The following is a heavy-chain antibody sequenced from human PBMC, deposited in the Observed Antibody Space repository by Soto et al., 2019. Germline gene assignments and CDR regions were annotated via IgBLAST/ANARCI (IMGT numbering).Heavy chain of an antibody. CDR3: ARWGSGWYYFDY. D-gene: IGHD6-19*01. V-gene: IGHV4-34*01. J-gene: IGHJ4*02. CDR2: INHSGST. CDR1: GGSFSGYY. Sequence: QVQLQQWGAGLLKPSENLSLTCAVYGGSFSGYYWSWIRQPPGKGLEWIGEINHSGSTNYNPSLKSRVTISVDTSKNQFSLKLSSVTAADTAVYYCARWGSGWYYFDYWGQGTLVTVSS.